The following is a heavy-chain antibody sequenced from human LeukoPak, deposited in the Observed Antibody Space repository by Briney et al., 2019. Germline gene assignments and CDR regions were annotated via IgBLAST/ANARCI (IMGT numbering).Heavy chain of an antibody. D-gene: IGHD3-22*01. CDR3: AKGVFSYDSSGDN. Sequence: GGSLRLSCAASGFSFSSYWMSWVRQAPGKGLEWVSAISGSGGRTYSADSVKGRFTISRDNSKNTLYLQMNSLRAEDTAVYYCAKGVFSYDSSGDNWGQGTLVTVSS. J-gene: IGHJ4*02. CDR2: ISGSGGRT. CDR1: GFSFSSYW. V-gene: IGHV3-23*01.